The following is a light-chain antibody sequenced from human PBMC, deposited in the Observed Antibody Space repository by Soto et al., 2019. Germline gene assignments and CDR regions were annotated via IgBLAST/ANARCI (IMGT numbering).Light chain of an antibody. CDR1: QGITSW. V-gene: IGKV1-12*01. CDR2: AAS. Sequence: DIQMTQSPSSVSASVGARFTITCRASQGITSWLAWYQQKPGKAPKLLIYAASTLQGGVPSRFSGSGSGTEFTLTISSLQPEDFATYYCQQATSFPRTFGQGTKVDIK. J-gene: IGKJ1*01. CDR3: QQATSFPRT.